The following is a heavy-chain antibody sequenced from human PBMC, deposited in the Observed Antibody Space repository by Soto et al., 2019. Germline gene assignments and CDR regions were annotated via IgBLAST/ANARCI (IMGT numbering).Heavy chain of an antibody. V-gene: IGHV3-23*01. J-gene: IGHJ3*02. CDR3: AKDGTTYFIRGWYAFDI. CDR2: ISGSGGGT. Sequence: EVQLLESGGGLVQPGGSLRLSCAASGFTFSSYAMSWVRQAPGKGLEWVSAISGSGGGTYYADSVKGRFTISRDNSKNTLHLQMNSLRAEDTAVYYCAKDGTTYFIRGWYAFDIWGQGTMVTVS. D-gene: IGHD6-19*01. CDR1: GFTFSSYA.